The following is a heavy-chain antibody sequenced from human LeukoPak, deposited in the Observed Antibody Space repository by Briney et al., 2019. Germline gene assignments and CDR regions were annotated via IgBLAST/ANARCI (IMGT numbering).Heavy chain of an antibody. Sequence: GSLRLSCAASGFTFSSYAINWVRQAPGKGLEWVSRISDSGGSTYYADFVKGRFTISRDNSKSTLYLQMNSLRAEDTAVYYCAKEANDWYPRPFDYWGQGTLVTVSS. V-gene: IGHV3-23*01. D-gene: IGHD3-9*01. J-gene: IGHJ4*02. CDR2: ISDSGGST. CDR1: GFTFSSYA. CDR3: AKEANDWYPRPFDY.